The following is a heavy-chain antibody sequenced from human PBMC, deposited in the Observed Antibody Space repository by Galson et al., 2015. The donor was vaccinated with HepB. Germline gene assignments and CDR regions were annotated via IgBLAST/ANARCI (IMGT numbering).Heavy chain of an antibody. CDR3: AKDRRTGTTPPDGFDI. D-gene: IGHD1-1*01. CDR2: ISGSDGST. J-gene: IGHJ3*02. V-gene: IGHV3-23*01. CDR1: GFTFRSYA. Sequence: SLRLSCAASGFTFRSYAMSWVRQVPEKGLEWVSSISGSDGSTYYTDSVKGRFTISRDDSKSTLYLQMNSLRAEDTAVYYCAKDRRTGTTPPDGFDIWGQGTMVTVSS.